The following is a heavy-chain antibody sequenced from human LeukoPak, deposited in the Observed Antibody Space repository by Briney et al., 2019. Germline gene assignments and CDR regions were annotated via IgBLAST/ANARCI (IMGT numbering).Heavy chain of an antibody. V-gene: IGHV3-11*01. CDR1: GFTFSDYY. J-gene: IGHJ6*02. CDR3: ARDSYDFWSGYEAYGMDV. Sequence: GRSLRLSCAASGFTFSDYYMSWIRQAPGKGLEWVSYISSSGSTIYYADSVKGRFTISRDNAKNSLYLQMNSLRAEDTAVYYCARDSYDFWSGYEAYGMDVWGQGTTVTVSS. D-gene: IGHD3-3*01. CDR2: ISSSGSTI.